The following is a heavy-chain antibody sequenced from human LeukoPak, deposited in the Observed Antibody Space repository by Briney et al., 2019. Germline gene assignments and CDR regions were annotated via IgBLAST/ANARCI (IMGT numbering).Heavy chain of an antibody. Sequence: ASVKVSCKASGYTFTSYAMHWVRQAPGQRLEWMAWINAGNGNTKYSQKFQGRVTITRDTSASTAYMELSSLRSEDTAVYYCARDLTPPPYYDFWSGYYRSWFDPWGQGTLVTVSS. D-gene: IGHD3-3*01. J-gene: IGHJ5*02. CDR1: GYTFTSYA. CDR3: ARDLTPPPYYDFWSGYYRSWFDP. CDR2: INAGNGNT. V-gene: IGHV1-3*01.